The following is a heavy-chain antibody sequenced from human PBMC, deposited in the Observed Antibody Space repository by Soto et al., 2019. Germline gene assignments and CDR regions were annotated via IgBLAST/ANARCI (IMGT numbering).Heavy chain of an antibody. D-gene: IGHD3-10*01. CDR2: MNPNSGNT. CDR3: ARVPRRLLLFGYGMDV. J-gene: IGHJ6*02. CDR1: GYTFTSYD. V-gene: IGHV1-8*01. Sequence: QVQLVQSGAEVKKPGASVKVSCKASGYTFTSYDINWVRQATGQGLEWMGWMNPNSGNTGYAQKFQGRVTMTRNTSISTAYMELSRLRSEDTAVYYCARVPRRLLLFGYGMDVWGQGTTVTVSS.